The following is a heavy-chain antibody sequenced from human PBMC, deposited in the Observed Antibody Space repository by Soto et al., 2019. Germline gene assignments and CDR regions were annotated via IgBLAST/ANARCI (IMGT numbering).Heavy chain of an antibody. Sequence: GGSLRLSCAASGFTFSSYGMHWVRQAPGKGLEWVAVIWYDGSNKYYADSVKGRFTISRDNSKNTLYLQMNSLRAEDTAVYYCARDASGIAVAEFQHWGQGTLVTVSS. J-gene: IGHJ1*01. CDR3: ARDASGIAVAEFQH. CDR2: IWYDGSNK. V-gene: IGHV3-33*01. CDR1: GFTFSSYG. D-gene: IGHD6-19*01.